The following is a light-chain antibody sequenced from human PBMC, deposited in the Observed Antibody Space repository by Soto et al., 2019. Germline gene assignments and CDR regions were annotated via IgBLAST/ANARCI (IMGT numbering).Light chain of an antibody. CDR3: QSYDSTLSARYV. CDR2: GNI. V-gene: IGLV1-40*01. CDR1: SSNIGAGYD. Sequence: QSVLTQPPSVSGAPGQRVTISCTGSSSNIGAGYDVHWYQQRPGTAPKLLIFGNINRPSGVPDRFSGSKSGTSASLAITGLQAEDEGDYSCQSYDSTLSARYVLGTGTKVTVL. J-gene: IGLJ1*01.